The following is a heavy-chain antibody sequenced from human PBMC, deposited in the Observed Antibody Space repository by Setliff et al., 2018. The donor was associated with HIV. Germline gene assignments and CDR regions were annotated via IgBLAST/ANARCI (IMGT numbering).Heavy chain of an antibody. D-gene: IGHD3-22*01. J-gene: IGHJ4*02. CDR2: ISGSGIGS. CDR3: TRGRHYYESSANYYPGY. Sequence: GGSLRLSCAASGFTFSRYAMTWVRQAPGKGLEWVSAISGSGIGSYYPDSVKGRFTISRDNSKNTLYLQMNSLRAEDTAVYYCTRGRHYYESSANYYPGYWGQGTLVTVSS. V-gene: IGHV3-23*01. CDR1: GFTFSRYA.